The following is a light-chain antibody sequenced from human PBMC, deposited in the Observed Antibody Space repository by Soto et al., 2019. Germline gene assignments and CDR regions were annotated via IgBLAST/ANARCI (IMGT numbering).Light chain of an antibody. CDR1: SSDVGGYNY. J-gene: IGLJ1*01. CDR2: EVS. Sequence: QSALTQPPSVSGSPGQSVTITCAGTSSDVGGYNYVSWYQQPPGTAPKLVISEVSNRPSGVPDRFSGSKSANTASLTISGLQAEDEADYYCTSYTGSSTWVFGTGTKLT. V-gene: IGLV2-18*02. CDR3: TSYTGSSTWV.